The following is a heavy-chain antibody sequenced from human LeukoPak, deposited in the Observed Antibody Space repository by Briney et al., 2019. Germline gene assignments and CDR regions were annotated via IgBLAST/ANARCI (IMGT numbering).Heavy chain of an antibody. J-gene: IGHJ5*02. CDR2: IYYSGST. CDR1: GGSISSGGYY. Sequence: PSETLSLTCTVSGGSISSGGYYWSWIRQHPGKGLEWIGYIYYSGSTYYNPSLKSRVTISVDTSKNQFSLKLSFVTAADTAVYYCARSKGSYRQTARKNFNWFDPWGQGTLVTVSS. D-gene: IGHD3-16*02. CDR3: ARSKGSYRQTARKNFNWFDP. V-gene: IGHV4-31*03.